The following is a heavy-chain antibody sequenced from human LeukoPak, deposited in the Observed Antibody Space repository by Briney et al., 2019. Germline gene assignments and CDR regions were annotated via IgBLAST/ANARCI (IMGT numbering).Heavy chain of an antibody. CDR3: AREGSDIVVVVAATMAYYFDY. CDR2: IWYDGSNK. CDR1: GFTFTGYA. Sequence: GGSLRLSCAASGFTFTGYAMSWLRQAPGKGLEWVAVIWYDGSNKYYADSVKGRFTISRDNSKNTLYLQMNSLRAEDTAVYYCAREGSDIVVVVAATMAYYFDYWGQGTLVTVSS. V-gene: IGHV3-33*08. D-gene: IGHD2-15*01. J-gene: IGHJ4*02.